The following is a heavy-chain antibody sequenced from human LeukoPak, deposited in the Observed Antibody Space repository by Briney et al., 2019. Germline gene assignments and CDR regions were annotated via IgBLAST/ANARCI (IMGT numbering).Heavy chain of an antibody. V-gene: IGHV3-7*01. J-gene: IGHJ4*02. CDR1: GFKFSSHW. D-gene: IGHD5-24*01. CDR3: ARDGEMPTIYFDY. Sequence: GGSLRLSCAVSGFKFSSHWMSWVRQAPGKGLEWVANIKQDGSEKYYVDSVKGRFTISRDNAKKSLFLQMNSLRAEDTAVYYCARDGEMPTIYFDYWGQGTLVTVSS. CDR2: IKQDGSEK.